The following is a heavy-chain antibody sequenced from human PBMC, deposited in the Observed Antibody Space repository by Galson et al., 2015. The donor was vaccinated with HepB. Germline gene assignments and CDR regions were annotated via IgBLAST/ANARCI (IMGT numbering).Heavy chain of an antibody. CDR3: ARHDYGDGLDF. CDR2: IGPYNGTR. D-gene: IGHD4/OR15-4a*01. V-gene: IGHV1-18*01. J-gene: IGHJ4*02. CDR1: ESTFTDYG. Sequence: SVKVSCKASESTFTDYGLSWVRQAPGQGPEWMAWIGPYNGTRKYAETFLGRVTVTKDMLTNTAYMDLRSLGFDDTAVYYCARHDYGDGLDFWGQGTLVTVSS.